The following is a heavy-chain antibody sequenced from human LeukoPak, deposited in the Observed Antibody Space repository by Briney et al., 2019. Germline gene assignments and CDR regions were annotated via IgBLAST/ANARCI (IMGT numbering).Heavy chain of an antibody. J-gene: IGHJ6*03. CDR1: GFTFSNYG. V-gene: IGHV3-21*01. CDR2: ISSSSSYI. Sequence: GGSLRLSCAASGFTFSNYGMSWVRQAPGEGLEWVSSISSSSSYIYYADSVKGRFTISRDNAKNSLYLQMNSLRAEDTAVYYCARDRRDYMDVWGKGTTVTISS. CDR3: ARDRRDYMDV.